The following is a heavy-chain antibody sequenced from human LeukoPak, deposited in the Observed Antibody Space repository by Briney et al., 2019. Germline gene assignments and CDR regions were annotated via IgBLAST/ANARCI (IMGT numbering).Heavy chain of an antibody. CDR2: ISGSGGNT. Sequence: GGSLRLSCAASGFTFSDYAMSWVRQAPGKGLEWVSTISGSGGNTYYADSVKGRLTISRDNSKNTLYLQMNSLRAEDTAVYYCAKETDSSSWSPWDYWGQGTLVTVSS. V-gene: IGHV3-23*01. D-gene: IGHD6-13*01. J-gene: IGHJ4*02. CDR1: GFTFSDYA. CDR3: AKETDSSSWSPWDY.